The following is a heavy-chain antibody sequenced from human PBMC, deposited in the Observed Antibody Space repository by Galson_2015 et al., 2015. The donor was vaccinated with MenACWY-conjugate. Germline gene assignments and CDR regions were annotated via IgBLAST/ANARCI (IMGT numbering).Heavy chain of an antibody. V-gene: IGHV4-34*01. Sequence: ETLSLTCAVYGGSFSGYYWSRIRQPPGKGLEWIGEINHSGSTNYNPSLKSRVTISVDTSKNQFSLKLSSVTAADTAVYYCARRGGRYSRQSGRPFDYWGQGTLVTVSS. CDR3: ARRGGRYSRQSGRPFDY. CDR1: GGSFSGYY. CDR2: INHSGST. J-gene: IGHJ4*02. D-gene: IGHD6-13*01.